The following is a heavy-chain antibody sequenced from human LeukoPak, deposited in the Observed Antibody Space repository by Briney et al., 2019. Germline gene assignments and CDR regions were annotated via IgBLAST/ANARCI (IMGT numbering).Heavy chain of an antibody. Sequence: SVKVSCKASGGTFSSYAISWVRQAPGQGLEWMGRIIPILGIANYAQKFQGRVTITADKSTSTAYMELSSLRSADTAVYYCARGYCSSTSCLYYYYYYMDVWGKGTTVTVSS. J-gene: IGHJ6*03. V-gene: IGHV1-69*04. D-gene: IGHD2-2*01. CDR3: ARGYCSSTSCLYYYYYYMDV. CDR2: IIPILGIA. CDR1: GGTFSSYA.